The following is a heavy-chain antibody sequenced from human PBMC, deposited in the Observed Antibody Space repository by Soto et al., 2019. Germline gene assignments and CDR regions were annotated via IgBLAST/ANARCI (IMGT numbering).Heavy chain of an antibody. CDR3: ARALEWPHYYGTDV. Sequence: GGSLRLSCAASGFTFSSYAMHWVRQAPGKGLERVAVISYDGSNKYYADSVKGRFTISRDNSKTTLYLQMNSLRAEDTAVYYCARALEWPHYYGTDVAGQGTTVTVSS. CDR1: GFTFSSYA. V-gene: IGHV3-30-3*01. CDR2: ISYDGSNK. D-gene: IGHD3-3*01. J-gene: IGHJ6*02.